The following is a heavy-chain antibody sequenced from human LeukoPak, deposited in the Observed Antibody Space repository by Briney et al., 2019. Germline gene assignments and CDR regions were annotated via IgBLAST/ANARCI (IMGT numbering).Heavy chain of an antibody. CDR3: ARDRTVVRGVIGGY. CDR2: ITPNNGNI. CDR1: GYTFTTYG. Sequence: ASVKVSCKASGYTFTTYGITWVRQAPGQGLEWMGWITPNNGNINYAQKFQGRFTMTTDTSTTTAYMELRSLRSDDTAVYYCARDRTVVRGVIGGYWGQGTLVTVSS. V-gene: IGHV1-18*01. J-gene: IGHJ4*02. D-gene: IGHD3-10*01.